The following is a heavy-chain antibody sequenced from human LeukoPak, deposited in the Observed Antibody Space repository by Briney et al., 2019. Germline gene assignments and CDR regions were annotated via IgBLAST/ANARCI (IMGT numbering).Heavy chain of an antibody. D-gene: IGHD5-18*01. CDR3: AKLTDRGYSYGTKYY. CDR2: ISGSGGST. Sequence: GGSLRLSCAASGFTFSSYAMSWVRQAPGKGLEWVSAISGSGGSTYYADSVKGRFTISRDNSKNTLYLQMNSLRAEDTAVYYCAKLTDRGYSYGTKYYWGQGTLGTVSS. V-gene: IGHV3-23*01. J-gene: IGHJ4*02. CDR1: GFTFSSYA.